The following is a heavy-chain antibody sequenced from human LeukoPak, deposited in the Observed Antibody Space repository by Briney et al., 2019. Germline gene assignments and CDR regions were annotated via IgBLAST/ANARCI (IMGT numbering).Heavy chain of an antibody. CDR2: IYYSGST. J-gene: IGHJ3*02. D-gene: IGHD3-10*01. CDR1: GFTVSSNY. Sequence: GSLRLSCAASGFTVSSNYMSWVRQPPGKGLEWIGYIYYSGSTNYNPSLKSRVTISVDTSKNQFSLKLSSVTAADTAVYYCATFMVRGVREYAFDIWGQGTMVTVSS. CDR3: ATFMVRGVREYAFDI. V-gene: IGHV4-59*02.